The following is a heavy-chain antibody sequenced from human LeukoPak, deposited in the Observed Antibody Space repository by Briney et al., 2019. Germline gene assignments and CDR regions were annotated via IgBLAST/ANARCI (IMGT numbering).Heavy chain of an antibody. CDR3: ARGRVSSSTRYSTYYYYFYMDV. D-gene: IGHD1-1*01. J-gene: IGHJ6*03. Sequence: SETLSLTCSVSDDSITMYYWTWIRQPPGKGLEWIGYVDHTGSTNFNPSLNGRVSISRDTTKNLFSLRLRSVTAADTAVYFCARGRVSSSTRYSTYYYYFYMDVWGKGTTVTVSS. CDR1: DDSITMYY. V-gene: IGHV4-59*01. CDR2: VDHTGST.